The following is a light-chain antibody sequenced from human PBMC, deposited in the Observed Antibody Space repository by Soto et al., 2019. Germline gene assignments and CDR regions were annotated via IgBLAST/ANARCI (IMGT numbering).Light chain of an antibody. CDR1: SSDVGGYNY. Sequence: QSVLTQPRSVSGSPGQSVTISCTGTSSDVGGYNYVSWYQQYSGKAPKVMIYDVSKRPSGVPDRFSGSKSGNTASLTISGLQAEDEADYYCCSYAGNFAYVFGTGTKVTVL. CDR3: CSYAGNFAYV. V-gene: IGLV2-11*01. CDR2: DVS. J-gene: IGLJ1*01.